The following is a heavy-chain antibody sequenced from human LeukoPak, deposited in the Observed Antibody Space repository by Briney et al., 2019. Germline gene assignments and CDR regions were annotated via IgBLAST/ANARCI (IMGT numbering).Heavy chain of an antibody. Sequence: ASVTVSCKASGYTFTSCDINWVRQATGQGLEWMGWMNPNSGNTGYAQKFQGRVTMTRNTSISTAYMELSSLRSEDTAVYYCARGVGGYEHSSIVDYWGQGTLVTVSS. V-gene: IGHV1-8*01. CDR3: ARGVGGYEHSSIVDY. CDR1: GYTFTSCD. J-gene: IGHJ4*02. D-gene: IGHD5-12*01. CDR2: MNPNSGNT.